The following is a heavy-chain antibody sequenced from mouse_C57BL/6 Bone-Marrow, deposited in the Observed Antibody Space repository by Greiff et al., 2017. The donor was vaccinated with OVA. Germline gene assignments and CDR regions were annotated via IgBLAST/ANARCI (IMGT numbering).Heavy chain of an antibody. J-gene: IGHJ4*01. CDR3: AHYYGSSYPYAMDY. CDR1: GYSFTGYY. CDR2: INPSTGGT. Sequence: EVQLQQSGPELVKPGASVKISCKASGYSFTGYYMNWVKQSPEKSLEWIGEINPSTGGTTYNQKFKATATLTVAKSSSTAYMQLKSLTSEDSAVYYCAHYYGSSYPYAMDYWGQGTSVTVSS. D-gene: IGHD1-1*01. V-gene: IGHV1-42*01.